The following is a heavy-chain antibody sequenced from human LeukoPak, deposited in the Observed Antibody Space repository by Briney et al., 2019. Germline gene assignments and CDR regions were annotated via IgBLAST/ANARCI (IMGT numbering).Heavy chain of an antibody. CDR2: INPSGGST. D-gene: IGHD3-22*01. CDR1: GYTFTSYY. Sequence: GASVKVSCKASGYTFTSYYMHWVRQAPGQGLEWMGIINPSGGSTSYAQNFQGRVTMTRDMSTSTVYMELSSLRSEDTAVYYCARDKVPRRSGYYYWRYFDLWGRGTLVTVSS. V-gene: IGHV1-46*01. J-gene: IGHJ2*01. CDR3: ARDKVPRRSGYYYWRYFDL.